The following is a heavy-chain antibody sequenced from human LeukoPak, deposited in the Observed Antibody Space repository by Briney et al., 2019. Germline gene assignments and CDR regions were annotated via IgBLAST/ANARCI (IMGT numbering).Heavy chain of an antibody. Sequence: SETLSLTCTVSGGSIISSSYYWGWHRQPQGRGLEWVGNIYYSRSTYYNPSLKSRVTLSTHTSNNQFSLKLSSLTAADTAVYYCASDRAGGGAARFFDPWGQGTLVTVSS. D-gene: IGHD6-6*01. CDR1: GGSIISSSYY. V-gene: IGHV4-39*07. CDR2: IYYSRST. J-gene: IGHJ5*02. CDR3: ASDRAGGGAARFFDP.